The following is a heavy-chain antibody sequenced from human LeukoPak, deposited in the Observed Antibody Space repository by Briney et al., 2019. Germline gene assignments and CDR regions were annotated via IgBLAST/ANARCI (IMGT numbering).Heavy chain of an antibody. CDR2: ITGSGGGT. V-gene: IGHV3-23*01. J-gene: IGHJ4*02. Sequence: GGSLRLSCAASGFTVSIYAMSWVRQTPGKGLEWVSTITGSGGGTYYADSVKGRFTISRDNSKDTLYLQLNSLRGEDTAIYYCTKDSSGDYNTSDSWGQGTLVTVSS. D-gene: IGHD4-17*01. CDR3: TKDSSGDYNTSDS. CDR1: GFTVSIYA.